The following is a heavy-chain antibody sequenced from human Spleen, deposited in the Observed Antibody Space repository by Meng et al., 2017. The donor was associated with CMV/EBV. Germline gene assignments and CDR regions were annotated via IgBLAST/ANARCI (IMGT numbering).Heavy chain of an antibody. Sequence: SETLSLTCSVFGGSVSSGGYFWSWIRQHPGKGLEWIGYMYYGGNTYYNSSLKSRVTISVDTSKNQILLRLTSVTAADTAVYYCARGEVVPAAAAYFDYWGLGTLVTVSS. CDR2: MYYGGNT. CDR3: ARGEVVPAAAAYFDY. J-gene: IGHJ4*02. D-gene: IGHD2-2*01. CDR1: GGSVSSGGYF. V-gene: IGHV4-31*03.